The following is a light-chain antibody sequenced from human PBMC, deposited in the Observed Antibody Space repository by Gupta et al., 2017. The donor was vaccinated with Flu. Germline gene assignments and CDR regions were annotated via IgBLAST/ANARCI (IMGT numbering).Light chain of an antibody. J-gene: IGKJ4*01. CDR1: QSIRNS. CDR3: QQCREVPLT. Sequence: PSSLSASVGDRVTITCQASQSIRNSLNWYQQKPGTAPRLLIYDGSNLHTGVPSRFSGSGSGTDFTVTISGLEPEDIATYYCQQCREVPLTFGHGTKVEIK. CDR2: DGS. V-gene: IGKV1-33*01.